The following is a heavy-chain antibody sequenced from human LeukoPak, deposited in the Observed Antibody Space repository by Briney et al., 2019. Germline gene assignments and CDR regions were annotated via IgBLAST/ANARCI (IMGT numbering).Heavy chain of an antibody. CDR1: GVSISPFY. Sequence: SEALSLTCTVSGVSISPFYWSWIRQPPGKGLEWIGYIHYSGSTNYNPSLKSRVTISLDTSKNQFSLKMSSVTTADTAVYYCARVASSVMDYWGQGILVTVSS. CDR3: ARVASSVMDY. V-gene: IGHV4-59*01. CDR2: IHYSGST. J-gene: IGHJ4*02. D-gene: IGHD2-8*01.